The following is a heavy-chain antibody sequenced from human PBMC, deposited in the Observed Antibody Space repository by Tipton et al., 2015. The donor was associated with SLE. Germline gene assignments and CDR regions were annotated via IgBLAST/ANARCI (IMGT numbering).Heavy chain of an antibody. V-gene: IGHV4-59*08. D-gene: IGHD2-15*01. CDR1: GASTNTKY. CDR3: ARANGVVVGQVPYVYFDL. Sequence: TLSLTCTVSGASTNTKYWTWIRQSPGKGLEWIACVCNSVSTNYDPSLKSRGTISVDTSKNHFSLELTSVTAADTAIYFCARANGVVVGQVPYVYFDLWGRGTLVTVSS. CDR2: VCNSVST. J-gene: IGHJ2*01.